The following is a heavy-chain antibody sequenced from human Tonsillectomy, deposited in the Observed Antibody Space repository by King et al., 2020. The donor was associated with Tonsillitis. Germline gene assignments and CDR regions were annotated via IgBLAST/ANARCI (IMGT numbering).Heavy chain of an antibody. CDR2: IYPDDSDT. CDR1: GYRFTSYW. Sequence: VQLVESGAEVKKPGESLKISCKGSGYRFTSYWIGWVRQMPGKGLEWMGIIYPDDSDTRYSPSFQGQVTISADKSINTVYLQWSSLKASDTAMYYCARPPFMDVWGQGTTVTVSS. V-gene: IGHV5-51*01. CDR3: ARPPFMDV. J-gene: IGHJ6*02.